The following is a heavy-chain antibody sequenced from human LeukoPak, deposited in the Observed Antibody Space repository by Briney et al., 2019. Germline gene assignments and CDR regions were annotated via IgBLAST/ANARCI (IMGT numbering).Heavy chain of an antibody. Sequence: GESLKISCKGSGYSFTDYWIGWVRQMPGKGLEWMGIIYPGDSDTRYSPSFQGQVTISADKSISTAYLQWSSLKASDTAIYYCARPAAVAYYYHGLDIWGRGTTVTVSS. CDR3: ARPAAVAYYYHGLDI. CDR2: IYPGDSDT. CDR1: GYSFTDYW. V-gene: IGHV5-51*01. D-gene: IGHD6-19*01. J-gene: IGHJ6*02.